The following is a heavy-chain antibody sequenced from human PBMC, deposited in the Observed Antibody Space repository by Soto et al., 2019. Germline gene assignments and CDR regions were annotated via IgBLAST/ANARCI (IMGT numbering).Heavy chain of an antibody. CDR2: IYHSGST. CDR1: GGSISSGGYS. CDR3: ARCGDYDSSRYYLLAPKWFAP. D-gene: IGHD3-22*01. J-gene: IGHJ5*02. Sequence: SETLSLTCAVSGGSISSGGYSWSWIRQPPGKGLEWIGYIYHSGSTYYNPSLKSRVTISVDRSKNQFSLTLSSVTAADTAVYYCARCGDYDSSRYYLLAPKWFAPWGQGTLVTGSS. V-gene: IGHV4-30-2*01.